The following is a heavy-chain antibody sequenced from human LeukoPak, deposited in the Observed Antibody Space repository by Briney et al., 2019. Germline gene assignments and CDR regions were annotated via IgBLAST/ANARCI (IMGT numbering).Heavy chain of an antibody. CDR2: IYPGDSDT. V-gene: IGHV5-51*01. Sequence: GESLKISRKGSGYSFTSYWIGWVRQMPGKGLEWMGIIYPGDSDTRYSPSFQGQVTISADKPISTAYLQWSSLKASDTAMYYCARHLTYYDILTGYYPPYYFDYWGQGTLVTVSS. J-gene: IGHJ4*02. CDR1: GYSFTSYW. D-gene: IGHD3-9*01. CDR3: ARHLTYYDILTGYYPPYYFDY.